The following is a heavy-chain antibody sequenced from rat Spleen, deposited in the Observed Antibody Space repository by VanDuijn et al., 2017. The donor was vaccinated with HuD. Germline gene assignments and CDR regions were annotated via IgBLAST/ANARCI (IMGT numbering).Heavy chain of an antibody. CDR3: TGYYDGYYHPSVMDA. Sequence: QVQLKESGPGLVQTSQTLSLTCNVSGLSLTSYHISWVRQPPGKGLEWMGRVQSNGSTYYNSALKSRLSISRDTSKSQVFLKMNSLQTEDTAIYYCTGYYDGYYHPSVMDAWGQGTSVTVSS. CDR2: VQSNGST. D-gene: IGHD1-12*03. V-gene: IGHV2S1*01. CDR1: GLSLTSYH. J-gene: IGHJ4*01.